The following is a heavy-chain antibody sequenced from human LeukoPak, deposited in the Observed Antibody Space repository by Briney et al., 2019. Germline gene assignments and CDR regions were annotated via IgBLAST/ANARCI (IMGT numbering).Heavy chain of an antibody. D-gene: IGHD2-2*01. J-gene: IGHJ5*02. CDR2: LYNDGST. Sequence: PGGSLRLSCAASGYTFSSYAMNWVRQAPGKGLEWVSVLYNDGSTFYTDSVRGRFTISRDNSKNTLFLQMNSLRAEDTAVYYCAMDTHSGTVPGDFHSWGQGTLVTVSS. CDR1: GYTFSSYA. V-gene: IGHV3-66*01. CDR3: AMDTHSGTVPGDFHS.